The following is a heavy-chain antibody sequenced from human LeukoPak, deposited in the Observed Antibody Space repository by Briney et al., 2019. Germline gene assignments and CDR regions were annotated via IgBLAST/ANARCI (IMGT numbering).Heavy chain of an antibody. CDR1: GFTFSSYE. D-gene: IGHD2-15*01. CDR2: ISSSGSTI. Sequence: PGGSLRLSCAASGFTFSSYEMNWVRQAPGKGLEWVSYISSSGSTIYYADSVKGRFTISRDNAKNSLYLQMNSLRAEDTAVYYCAKVTSMVAAQNWGQGILVTVSS. J-gene: IGHJ4*02. V-gene: IGHV3-48*03. CDR3: AKVTSMVAAQN.